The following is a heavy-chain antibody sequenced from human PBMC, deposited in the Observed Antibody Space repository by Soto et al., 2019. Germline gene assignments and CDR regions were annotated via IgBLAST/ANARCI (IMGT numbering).Heavy chain of an antibody. V-gene: IGHV4-30-4*02. CDR1: GGSISYEYYH. Sequence: SDTLSLTCTVSGGSISYEYYHWTWIRQSPGKGLEWIGYIHYSGSIMYNPSFKSRVSMSVDTSKNQFSLQPTSVTAADTAVYFCAREDDGGDRDYYGLDVWGQGTTVTVSS. D-gene: IGHD2-21*02. J-gene: IGHJ6*02. CDR2: IHYSGSI. CDR3: AREDDGGDRDYYGLDV.